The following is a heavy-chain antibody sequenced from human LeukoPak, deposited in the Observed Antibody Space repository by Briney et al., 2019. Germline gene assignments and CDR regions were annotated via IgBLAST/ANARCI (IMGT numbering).Heavy chain of an antibody. Sequence: GGSLRLSCAASGFTFSSYAMSWVRQAPGQGLEWVSAISGSGGSTYYADSVKGRCTISRDNSKNTLYLQMNSLRAEDTAVYYCARDQGSLGYFDLWGRGTLVTVSS. J-gene: IGHJ2*01. CDR3: ARDQGSLGYFDL. CDR2: ISGSGGST. CDR1: GFTFSSYA. V-gene: IGHV3-23*01.